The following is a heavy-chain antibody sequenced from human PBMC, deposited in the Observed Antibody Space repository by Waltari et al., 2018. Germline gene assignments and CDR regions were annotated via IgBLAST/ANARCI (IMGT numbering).Heavy chain of an antibody. CDR1: GGSISSGGYY. D-gene: IGHD7-27*01. Sequence: VQLQESGPGLVKPSQTLSLTCTVSGGSISSGGYYWSWIRQHPGKGLEWVSAISGSGGSTYYADSVKGRFTISRDNSKNTLYLQMNSLRAEDTAVYYCAKDRDRLTGDMGFFDYWGQGTLVTVSS. V-gene: IGHV3-23*01. CDR3: AKDRDRLTGDMGFFDY. CDR2: ISGSGGST. J-gene: IGHJ4*02.